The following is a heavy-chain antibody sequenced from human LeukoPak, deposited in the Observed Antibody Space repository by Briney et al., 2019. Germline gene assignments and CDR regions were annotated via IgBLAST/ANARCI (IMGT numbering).Heavy chain of an antibody. J-gene: IGHJ2*01. D-gene: IGHD6-19*01. V-gene: IGHV5-51*01. CDR1: GYSFTNYW. CDR3: ARASQWLVLRYFDL. CDR2: IYPGDSDT. Sequence: ESLTISCKGSGYSFTNYWIAWVRQMPGKGLEWMGIIYPGDSDTRYSPSFQGQVTISADKSISTAYLQWSSLKASDTAMYYCARASQWLVLRYFDLWGRGTLVTVFS.